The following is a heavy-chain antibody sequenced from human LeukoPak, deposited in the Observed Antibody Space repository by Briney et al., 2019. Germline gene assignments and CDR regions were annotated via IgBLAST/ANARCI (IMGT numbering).Heavy chain of an antibody. CDR3: AVTARSGYYYYYMDV. J-gene: IGHJ6*03. Sequence: SETLSLTCSVSGDSITGYYWGWIRQPPGKGLEWIGNIYYTGNTYYNSSLKNRVTISLDTSKNQFSLKVISMTAADTAVYYCAVTARSGYYYYYMDVWGKGTTVTASS. CDR1: GDSITGYY. V-gene: IGHV4-59*04. D-gene: IGHD6-19*01. CDR2: IYYTGNT.